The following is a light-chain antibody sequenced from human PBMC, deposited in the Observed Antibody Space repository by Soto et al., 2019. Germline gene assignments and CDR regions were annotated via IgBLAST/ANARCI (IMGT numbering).Light chain of an antibody. Sequence: DILMTQSPSSLSASVGDRVTITCRASQRISSYLNWYQQKPGKAPNLLIWDASTLQSGVPSRFSGSGSGTDFTLTISSLQPEDFATYYCQHNYPPPQRFGQGTKVDI. V-gene: IGKV1-39*01. CDR2: DAS. J-gene: IGKJ1*01. CDR1: QRISSY. CDR3: QHNYPPPQR.